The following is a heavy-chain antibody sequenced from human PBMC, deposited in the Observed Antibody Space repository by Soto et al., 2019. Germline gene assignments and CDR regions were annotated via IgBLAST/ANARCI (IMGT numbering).Heavy chain of an antibody. Sequence: QEQLVESGGGVVQPGGSLRLSCSASGFVFSSYGMHWVRQTPGKGLEWVTFISNDGSSQHHGDSVKGRITVSRDNSKNTVYLEMSNVRAEDTAIYYCAKDRLRLKGYFDSWGQGTLVTVSS. V-gene: IGHV3-30*02. J-gene: IGHJ4*02. CDR3: AKDRLRLKGYFDS. CDR2: ISNDGSSQ. CDR1: GFVFSSYG.